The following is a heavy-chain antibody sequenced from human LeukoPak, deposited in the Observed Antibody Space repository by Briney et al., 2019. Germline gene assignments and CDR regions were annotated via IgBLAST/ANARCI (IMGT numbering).Heavy chain of an antibody. D-gene: IGHD3-9*01. V-gene: IGHV4-4*02. CDR3: ARGLHYDILTGYSGMDV. Sequence: PSGTLSLTCAVSNDSIRSSNWWSWVRQPPGKGLEWIGEIYHSGATFYNPSLVRRVTISVDTSKNYFSLKLNSVTAADTAVYYCARGLHYDILTGYSGMDVWGQGTTVTVSS. CDR2: IYHSGAT. CDR1: NDSIRSSNW. J-gene: IGHJ6*02.